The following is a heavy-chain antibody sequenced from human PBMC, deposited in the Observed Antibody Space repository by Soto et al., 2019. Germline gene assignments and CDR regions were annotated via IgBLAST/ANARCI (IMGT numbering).Heavy chain of an antibody. Sequence: EVQLVESGGGLVKPGGSLRLSCAASGFTFSSYSMNWVHQAPGKGLEWVSSISSSSSYIYYADSVKGRFTISRDNAKNSLYLQMNSRRAEDTAVYYCARGKDCSGGSCYSNWFDPWGQGTLVTVSS. CDR2: ISSSSSYI. D-gene: IGHD2-15*01. J-gene: IGHJ5*02. V-gene: IGHV3-21*01. CDR3: ARGKDCSGGSCYSNWFDP. CDR1: GFTFSSYS.